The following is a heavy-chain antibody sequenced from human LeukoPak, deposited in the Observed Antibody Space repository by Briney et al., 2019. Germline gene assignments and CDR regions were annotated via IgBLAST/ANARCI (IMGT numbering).Heavy chain of an antibody. V-gene: IGHV1-18*01. CDR1: GYTFTSYG. CDR2: ISAYNGNT. J-gene: IGHJ4*02. CDR3: ARDRVPVTQFDY. D-gene: IGHD4-23*01. Sequence: ASVKVSCKASGYTFTSYGISGVRQAPGQGLEWMGWISAYNGNTNYAQKLQGRVTMTTDTSTSTAYMELRSLRSDDTAVYYCARDRVPVTQFDYWGQGTLVTVSS.